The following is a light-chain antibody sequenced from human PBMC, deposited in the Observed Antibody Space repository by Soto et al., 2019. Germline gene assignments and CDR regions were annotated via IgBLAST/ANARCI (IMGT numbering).Light chain of an antibody. CDR3: QQYYSTQYT. Sequence: DIVMTQSPDSLAVSLGERATINCKSSQRVLYSSNNKNYLAWYQQKPGQPPKLLIYWASTRESGVPDRFSGSGSGTDFTLTISSLQAEDVAVYCCQQYYSTQYTFGQGTKLEIK. CDR2: WAS. J-gene: IGKJ2*01. V-gene: IGKV4-1*01. CDR1: QRVLYSSNNKNY.